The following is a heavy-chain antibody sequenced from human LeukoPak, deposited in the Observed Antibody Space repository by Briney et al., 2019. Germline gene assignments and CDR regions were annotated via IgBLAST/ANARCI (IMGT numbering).Heavy chain of an antibody. CDR1: GYTFTSYG. CDR3: ARDRENDYGDYSHYFDY. V-gene: IGHV1-18*01. Sequence: GASVKVSCKASGYTFTSYGISWVRQAPGQGLESMGWISAYNGNTNYAQKLQGRVTMTTDTSTSTAYMELRSLRSDDTAVYYCARDRENDYGDYSHYFDYWGQGTLVTVSS. J-gene: IGHJ4*02. D-gene: IGHD4-17*01. CDR2: ISAYNGNT.